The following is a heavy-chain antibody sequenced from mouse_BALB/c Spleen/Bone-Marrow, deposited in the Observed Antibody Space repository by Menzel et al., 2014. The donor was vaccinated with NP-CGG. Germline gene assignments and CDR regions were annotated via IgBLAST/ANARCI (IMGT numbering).Heavy chain of an antibody. J-gene: IGHJ3*01. CDR1: GYTFAYYT. D-gene: IGHD2-2*01. CDR2: INPSSGYT. CDR3: AREVYGSWFAY. Sequence: QVQLQQPGAELARPGASVKMSCKASGYTFAYYTLHWVKQRPGQGLEWIGYINPSSGYTNYNQKFKDKATLTTDKSSSTAYMQLSSLTSENSAVYYCAREVYGSWFAYWGQGTLVTVSA. V-gene: IGHV1-4*01.